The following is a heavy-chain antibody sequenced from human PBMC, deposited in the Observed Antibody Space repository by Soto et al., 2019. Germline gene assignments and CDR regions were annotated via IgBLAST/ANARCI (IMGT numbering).Heavy chain of an antibody. CDR2: IYPSGNT. V-gene: IGHV4-4*07. CDR3: AGDEGYYYSGMDV. Sequence: SETLSLTCTVSGGSISSYYWSWIRQTAGKGLEWIGRIYPSGNTNYNPSLKSRVTLSIDTSKNQLSLKMSSVTAADTAVYFCAGDEGYYYSGMDVWGQGTTVTVSS. CDR1: GGSISSYY. J-gene: IGHJ6*02.